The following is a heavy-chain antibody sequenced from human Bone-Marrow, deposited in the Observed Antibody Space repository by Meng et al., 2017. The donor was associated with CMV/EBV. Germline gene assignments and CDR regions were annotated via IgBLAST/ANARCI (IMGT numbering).Heavy chain of an antibody. Sequence: SETLSLTCTVSGGSISSYYWSWIRQPPGKGLEWIGYIYYSGSTNYNPSLKSRVTISVDTSKNQFSLKLSSVTAADTTVYCCARFVAVAALGYYGMDVWGQGTTVTVSS. V-gene: IGHV4-59*01. D-gene: IGHD6-19*01. J-gene: IGHJ6*02. CDR2: IYYSGST. CDR3: ARFVAVAALGYYGMDV. CDR1: GGSISSYY.